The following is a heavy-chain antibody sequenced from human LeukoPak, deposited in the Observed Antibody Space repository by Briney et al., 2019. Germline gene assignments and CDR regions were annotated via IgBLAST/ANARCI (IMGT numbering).Heavy chain of an antibody. CDR2: IYYTGST. J-gene: IGHJ4*02. Sequence: SETLSLTCTVSGGSISSSSYYWGWIRQPPGKGLEWIGNIYYTGSTYYNPSLKSRVTISVDTSKNQFSLKLSSVTAADTAVYYCARVAGYSSGWYYFDYWGQGTLVTVSS. V-gene: IGHV4-39*01. D-gene: IGHD6-19*01. CDR3: ARVAGYSSGWYYFDY. CDR1: GGSISSSSYY.